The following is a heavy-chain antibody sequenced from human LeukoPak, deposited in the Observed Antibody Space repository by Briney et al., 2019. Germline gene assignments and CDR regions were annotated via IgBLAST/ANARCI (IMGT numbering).Heavy chain of an antibody. CDR3: ARSGNYYDTSCLLY. CDR2: ISSSSITL. D-gene: IGHD3-22*01. CDR1: GVMKTYS. J-gene: IGHJ4*02. V-gene: IGHV3-48*02. Sequence: LGGSLRLSCAASGVMKTYSMNWVRQAPGKGLEWISYISSSSITLNYADSVKGRFTISRDNAKNLVFLHMNSLRDEDTAVYYCARSGNYYDTSCLLYWGQGALVIVSS.